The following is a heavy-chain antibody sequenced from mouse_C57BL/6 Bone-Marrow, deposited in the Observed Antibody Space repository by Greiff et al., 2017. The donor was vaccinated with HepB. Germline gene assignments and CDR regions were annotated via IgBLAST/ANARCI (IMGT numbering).Heavy chain of an antibody. CDR3: AARQLRLPYYFDY. V-gene: IGHV1-64*01. CDR1: GYTFTSYW. CDR2: IHPNSGST. D-gene: IGHD3-2*02. Sequence: QVQLQQPGAELVKPGASVELSCKASGYTFTSYWMHWVKQRPGQGLEWIGMIHPNSGSTNYNEKFKSKATLTVDKSSSTAYMQLSSLTSEDSAVYYCAARQLRLPYYFDYWGQGTTLTVSS. J-gene: IGHJ2*01.